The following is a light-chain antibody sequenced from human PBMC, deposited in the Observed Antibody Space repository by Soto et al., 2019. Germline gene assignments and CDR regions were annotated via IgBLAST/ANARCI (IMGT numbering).Light chain of an antibody. V-gene: IGKV3-15*01. Sequence: EILMTQSPATLSVSPGERATXSXRASQSISSNLAWYQQKPGRAPRLLIYAVSTRATGIPARLSGSGSGTEFTLTINSLQSEDFAIYYCQQYNNWPPTWTFGQGTRVEI. CDR3: QQYNNWPPTWT. CDR2: AVS. J-gene: IGKJ1*01. CDR1: QSISSN.